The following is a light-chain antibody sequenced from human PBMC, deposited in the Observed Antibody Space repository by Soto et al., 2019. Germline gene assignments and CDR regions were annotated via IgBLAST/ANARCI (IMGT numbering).Light chain of an antibody. CDR1: QSVSSNY. CDR2: DIS. V-gene: IGKV3-20*01. J-gene: IGKJ4*01. Sequence: EIVLTQSPGTLSLSPGERATLSCRASQSVSSNYLAWYQRKPGQAPRLLIYDISLRATGIPDRFSGSGSGTDFTRTISRIEPEDFAVYYCQQYVSSPLTFSGGTKVEIK. CDR3: QQYVSSPLT.